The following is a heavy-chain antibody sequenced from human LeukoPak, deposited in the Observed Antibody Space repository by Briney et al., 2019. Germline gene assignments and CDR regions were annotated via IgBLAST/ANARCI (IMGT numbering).Heavy chain of an antibody. V-gene: IGHV4-4*07. D-gene: IGHD1-26*01. J-gene: IGHJ5*02. CDR2: IQTSGST. CDR3: ARDARVGGTFFWCDP. CDR1: GGSISGYY. Sequence: SETLSLTCTVSGGSISGYYWSWIRQPAGKGLEWIGRIQTSGSTNYNPSLKSRVIMSVDTSKNQISLKLTSVTAADTAVYYCARDARVGGTFFWCDPWGQGTLVTVSS.